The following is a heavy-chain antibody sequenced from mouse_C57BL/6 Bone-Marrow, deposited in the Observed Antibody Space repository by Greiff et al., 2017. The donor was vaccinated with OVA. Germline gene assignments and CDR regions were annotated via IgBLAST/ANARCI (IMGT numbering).Heavy chain of an antibody. CDR3: ASGYFDY. V-gene: IGHV3-6*01. CDR1: GYSITSGYY. CDR2: ISYDGSN. Sequence: VQLKESGPGLVKPSQSLSLTCSVTGYSITSGYYWNWIRQFPGNKLEWMGYISYDGSNNYNPSLKNRISITRDTSKNQFFLKLNSVTTADTATYYCASGYFDYWGQGTTLTVSS. J-gene: IGHJ2*01.